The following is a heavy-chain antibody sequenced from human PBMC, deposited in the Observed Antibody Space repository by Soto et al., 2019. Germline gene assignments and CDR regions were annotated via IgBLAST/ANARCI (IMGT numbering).Heavy chain of an antibody. J-gene: IGHJ4*02. CDR3: AKDRDYDILTGYCPFDY. CDR2: ISGSGGST. D-gene: IGHD3-9*01. V-gene: IGHV3-23*01. Sequence: GGSLRLSCAASGFTFSSYAMSWVRQAPGKGLEWVSAISGSGGSTYYADSVKGRFTISRDNSKNTLYLQMNSLRAEDTAVYYCAKDRDYDILTGYCPFDYWGQGTLVTVSS. CDR1: GFTFSSYA.